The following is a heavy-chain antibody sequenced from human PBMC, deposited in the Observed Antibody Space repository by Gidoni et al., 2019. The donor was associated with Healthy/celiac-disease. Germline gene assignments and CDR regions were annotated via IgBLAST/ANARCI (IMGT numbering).Heavy chain of an antibody. CDR1: GYTFTSYD. Sequence: QVQLVQSGAEVKKPGASVKVSCKASGYTFTSYDINWVRQATGQGLEWMGWMNPNSGNTGYAQKFQGRVTMTRNTSISTAYMELSSLRSEDTAVYYCARGHLWEQWLGYYYYYGMDVWGQGTTVTVSS. J-gene: IGHJ6*02. V-gene: IGHV1-8*01. CDR2: MNPNSGNT. D-gene: IGHD6-19*01. CDR3: ARGHLWEQWLGYYYYYGMDV.